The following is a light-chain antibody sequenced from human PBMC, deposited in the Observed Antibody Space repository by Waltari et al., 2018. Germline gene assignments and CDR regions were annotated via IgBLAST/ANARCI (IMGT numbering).Light chain of an antibody. Sequence: QSVLTQPPSTSGTPGQRVTISCSGSSSNIGPYYVYWYHQLPGTAPKLLIYRNNQRPSGFPDRFSGSKSVTSASLAISGLRSEDEADYYCATWDDSLTAWVFGGGTKLTVL. CDR2: RNN. V-gene: IGLV1-47*01. CDR3: ATWDDSLTAWV. CDR1: SSNIGPYY. J-gene: IGLJ3*02.